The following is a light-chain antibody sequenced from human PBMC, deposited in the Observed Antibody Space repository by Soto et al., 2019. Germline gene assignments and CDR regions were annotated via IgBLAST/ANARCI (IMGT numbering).Light chain of an antibody. J-gene: IGLJ7*01. V-gene: IGLV4-69*01. CDR3: QTWGTGIAV. CDR2: LNSDGSH. Sequence: QPVLTQSPSDSASLGASVKLTCTLSSGHSSYAIAWHQQQPEKGPRYLMKLNSDGSHKKGDGIPDRFSGSSSGAERYLTISSLQSEDEADYYCQTWGTGIAVFGGGTQLTVL. CDR1: SGHSSYA.